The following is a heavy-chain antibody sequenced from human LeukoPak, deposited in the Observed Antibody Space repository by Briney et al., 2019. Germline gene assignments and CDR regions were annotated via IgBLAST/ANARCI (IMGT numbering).Heavy chain of an antibody. CDR1: GFTFDDYA. J-gene: IGHJ5*02. CDR3: AKELYSSSWYNWFDP. CDR2: ISWNSGSI. V-gene: IGHV3-9*01. D-gene: IGHD6-13*01. Sequence: PGGSPRLSCAASGFTFDDYAMHWVRQAPGKGLEWVSGISWNSGSIGYADSVKGRFTISRDNAKNSLYLQMNSLRAEDTALYYCAKELYSSSWYNWFDPWGQGTLVTVSS.